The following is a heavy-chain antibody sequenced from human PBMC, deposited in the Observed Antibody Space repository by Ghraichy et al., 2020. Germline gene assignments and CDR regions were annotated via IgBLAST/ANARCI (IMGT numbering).Heavy chain of an antibody. Sequence: ASVKVSCKAAGDTFTTYTVNWVRHAPGQGLEWMGWINTNTGNPTYAQGFTGRFVFSLDTSVSTAYLQISSLKAEDTAVYYCVRDTFGGNSLLDYWGQGTLVTVSS. J-gene: IGHJ4*02. CDR3: VRDTFGGNSLLDY. CDR1: GDTFTTYT. D-gene: IGHD4-23*01. V-gene: IGHV7-4-1*02. CDR2: INTNTGNP.